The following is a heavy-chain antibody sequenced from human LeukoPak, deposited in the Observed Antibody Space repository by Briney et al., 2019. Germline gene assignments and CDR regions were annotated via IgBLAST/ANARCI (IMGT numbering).Heavy chain of an antibody. CDR3: ARQDISGEGYFDY. V-gene: IGHV4-34*01. CDR1: GGSFSGYY. J-gene: IGHJ4*02. D-gene: IGHD3-10*01. CDR2: INHSGST. Sequence: PSETRSLTCAVYGGSFSGYYWSWIRQPPGKGLEWIGEINHSGSTNYNPSLKSRVTISVDTSKNQFSLKLSSVTAADTAVYYCARQDISGEGYFDYWGQGTLVTVSS.